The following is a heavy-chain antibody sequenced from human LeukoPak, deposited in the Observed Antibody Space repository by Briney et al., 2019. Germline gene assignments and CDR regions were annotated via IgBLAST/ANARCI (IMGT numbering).Heavy chain of an antibody. V-gene: IGHV4-59*01. J-gene: IGHJ2*01. CDR3: ARVAGNLGYCSGGSCYSRWYFDL. Sequence: SETLSLTCTVSGGSLSSYYWSWIRQPPGKGLEWIGYIYYSGSTNYNPSLKSRVTISVDTSKNQFSLKLSSVTAADTAVYYCARVAGNLGYCSGGSCYSRWYFDLWGRGTLVTVSS. CDR1: GGSLSSYY. CDR2: IYYSGST. D-gene: IGHD2-15*01.